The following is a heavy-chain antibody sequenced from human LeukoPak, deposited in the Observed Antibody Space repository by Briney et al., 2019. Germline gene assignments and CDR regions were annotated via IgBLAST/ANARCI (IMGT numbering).Heavy chain of an antibody. CDR2: INHSGST. CDR3: VRGQYRYSYGRSGNNWFDP. Sequence: SETLSLTCAVYGGSFSGYYWSWIRQPPGKGLEWIGEINHSGSTNYNPSLKSRVTISVDTSKNQFSLKLSSVTAADTAVYYCVRGQYRYSYGRSGNNWFDPWGQGTLVTVSS. CDR1: GGSFSGYY. D-gene: IGHD5-18*01. V-gene: IGHV4-34*01. J-gene: IGHJ5*02.